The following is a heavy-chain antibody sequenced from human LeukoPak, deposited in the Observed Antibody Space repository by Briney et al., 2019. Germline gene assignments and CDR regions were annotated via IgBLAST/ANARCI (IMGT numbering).Heavy chain of an antibody. CDR1: GFSFSDYS. CDR3: ARGDYDSSGYYEV. D-gene: IGHD3-22*01. Sequence: RTGGSLRLSCAASGFSFSDYSMSWIRQAPGKGLECISYRSSSSYTNYADPVKGRFTISRDNAKNSLYLQMNSLRAEDTAVYYCARGDYDSSGYYEVWGQGTLVTVSS. J-gene: IGHJ4*02. CDR2: RSSSSYT. V-gene: IGHV3-11*05.